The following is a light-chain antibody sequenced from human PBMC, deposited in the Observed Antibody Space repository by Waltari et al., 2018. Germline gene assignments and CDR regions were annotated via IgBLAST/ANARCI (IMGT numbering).Light chain of an antibody. Sequence: QSGLTQPPSVSGPPGQRVTISCTGSSSNTGAGSDVHCYQLLPGTAPKLLIYGNSNRPSGVPDRFSGSKSGTSASLAITGLQAEDEAGYYCQSYDSSLSGSVFGGGTKLTVL. CDR3: QSYDSSLSGSV. V-gene: IGLV1-40*01. J-gene: IGLJ2*01. CDR1: SSNTGAGSD. CDR2: GNS.